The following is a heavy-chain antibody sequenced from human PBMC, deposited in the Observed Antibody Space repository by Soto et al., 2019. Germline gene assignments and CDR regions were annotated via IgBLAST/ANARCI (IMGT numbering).Heavy chain of an antibody. CDR1: AGSIIRYY. CDR3: VGSLESRAMESFDY. CDR2: VSYCVGA. D-gene: IGHD5-18*01. Sequence: SETLALTGSGSAGSIIRYYCGWVRQLPGERLEWIIYVSYCVGASYNPSLKSRLTISLDTYKSQIAVRLMFVTAPDTDMYYCVGSLESRAMESFDYWGHGALV. V-gene: IGHV4-59*01. J-gene: IGHJ5*01.